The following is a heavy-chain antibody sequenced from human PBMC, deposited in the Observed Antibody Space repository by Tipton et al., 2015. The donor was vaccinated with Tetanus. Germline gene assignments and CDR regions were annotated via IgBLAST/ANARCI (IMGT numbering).Heavy chain of an antibody. CDR3: AREADCSGGSCFSGDFDN. D-gene: IGHD2-15*01. Sequence: SLRLSCAASGFIFSSYGIHWVRQAPGKGLEWVAVSWYDGTDKYYADSVKGRLTISRDNSKNILYLQMNSLRAEDTAVYYCAREADCSGGSCFSGDFDNWGQGTQVTVSS. V-gene: IGHV3-33*01. CDR2: SWYDGTDK. J-gene: IGHJ4*02. CDR1: GFIFSSYG.